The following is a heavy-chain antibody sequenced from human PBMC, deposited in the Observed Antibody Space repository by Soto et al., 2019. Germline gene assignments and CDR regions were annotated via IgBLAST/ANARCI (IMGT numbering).Heavy chain of an antibody. V-gene: IGHV5-51*01. CDR1: GYIFTSYW. Sequence: GESLKISCKGSGYIFTSYWIGWVRQMPGKGLEWMGIIYPGDSDTRYSPSFQGQVTISADKSISTAYLQWSSLKASDTAMYYCERSKKDYGEQTAAFDIWGQVTMVTVSS. D-gene: IGHD4-17*01. J-gene: IGHJ3*02. CDR3: ERSKKDYGEQTAAFDI. CDR2: IYPGDSDT.